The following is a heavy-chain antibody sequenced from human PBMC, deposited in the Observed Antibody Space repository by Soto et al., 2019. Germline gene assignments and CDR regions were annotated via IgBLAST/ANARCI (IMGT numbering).Heavy chain of an antibody. CDR3: ARDRSGWYVDYYYYGMDV. CDR2: ISYDGGNK. Sequence: PGGSLRLSCAASGFTFSSYAMHWVRQAPGKGLEWVAVISYDGGNKYYADSVKGRFTISRDNSKNTLYLQMNSLRAEDTAVYYCARDRSGWYVDYYYYGMDVWGQGTTATVSS. J-gene: IGHJ6*02. CDR1: GFTFSSYA. V-gene: IGHV3-30-3*01. D-gene: IGHD6-19*01.